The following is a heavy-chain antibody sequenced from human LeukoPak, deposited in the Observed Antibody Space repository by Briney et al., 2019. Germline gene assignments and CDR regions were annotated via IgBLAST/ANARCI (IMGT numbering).Heavy chain of an antibody. CDR2: IYTSGST. Sequence: PSETLSLTCTVSGGSISSYYWSWIRQPAGKGLEWIGRIYTSGSTNYNPPLKSRVTMSVDTSKNQFSLKLSSVTAADTAVYYCARDHTSPPHSSLDYWGQGTLVTVSS. CDR1: GGSISSYY. D-gene: IGHD5-18*01. J-gene: IGHJ4*02. CDR3: ARDHTSPPHSSLDY. V-gene: IGHV4-4*07.